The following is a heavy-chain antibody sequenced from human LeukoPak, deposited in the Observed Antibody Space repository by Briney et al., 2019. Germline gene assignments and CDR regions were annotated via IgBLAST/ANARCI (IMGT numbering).Heavy chain of an antibody. D-gene: IGHD3-16*01. J-gene: IGHJ3*02. Sequence: SETLSLTCTVSDGSISTSSYLWGWIRLPLGKGLEWIGSIFYGGSTYYNPSLKGRVTISVDTSRNQVSLKLSSVTAADTAVYYCARDVRSSMITFGGAKDAFDIWGQGTMVTVSS. CDR3: ARDVRSSMITFGGAKDAFDI. CDR1: DGSISTSSYL. V-gene: IGHV4-39*07. CDR2: IFYGGST.